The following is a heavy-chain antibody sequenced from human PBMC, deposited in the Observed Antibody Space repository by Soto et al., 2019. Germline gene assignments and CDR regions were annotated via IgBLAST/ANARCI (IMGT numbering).Heavy chain of an antibody. Sequence: GGSLRLSCAASGFTFSIHVMHWVRQAPGKGLECVAIVSFDGSNKYYADSVKGRFTISRDNSKNTLYLQMSGLTPEDTAVYYCARDQTGITTTGGGRIDHWGQGTLVTVSS. J-gene: IGHJ4*02. CDR2: VSFDGSNK. CDR3: ARDQTGITTTGGGRIDH. V-gene: IGHV3-30*19. D-gene: IGHD1-20*01. CDR1: GFTFSIHV.